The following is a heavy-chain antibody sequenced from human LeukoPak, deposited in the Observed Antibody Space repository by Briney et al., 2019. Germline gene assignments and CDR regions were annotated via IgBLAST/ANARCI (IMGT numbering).Heavy chain of an antibody. V-gene: IGHV3-53*01. CDR2: IYSGGST. Sequence: GGSLRLSCAASGFTVSSNYMSWVRQAPGKGLEWVSVIYSGGSTYYADSVKGRFTISRDNSKNTLYLQMNSLRAEDTAVYYCAKGIAVADLFDYWGQGTLVTVSS. J-gene: IGHJ4*02. D-gene: IGHD6-19*01. CDR1: GFTVSSNY. CDR3: AKGIAVADLFDY.